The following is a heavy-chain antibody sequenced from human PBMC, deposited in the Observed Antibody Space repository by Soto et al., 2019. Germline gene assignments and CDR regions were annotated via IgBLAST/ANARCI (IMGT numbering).Heavy chain of an antibody. D-gene: IGHD3-22*01. Sequence: QLQLQESGPGLVKPSETLSLTCTVSGGSISSSSYYWGWIRQPPGKGLEWIGSLYYSGSTYYNPSLKSRVTISVDTSKNQFSLKLSSVTAADTAVYYCARLAITMIVVAPDAFDIWGQGTMVTVAS. CDR1: GGSISSSSYY. CDR2: LYYSGST. CDR3: ARLAITMIVVAPDAFDI. V-gene: IGHV4-39*01. J-gene: IGHJ3*02.